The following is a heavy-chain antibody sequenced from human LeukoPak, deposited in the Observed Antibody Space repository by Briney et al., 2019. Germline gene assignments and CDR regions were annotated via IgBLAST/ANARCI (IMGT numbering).Heavy chain of an antibody. CDR1: GYTFTGNH. D-gene: IGHD2-15*01. Sequence: ASVKVSCKASGYTFTGNHVHWVRQAPGQGLEWRGWIDPNSGGTKYAQKFQDRVTMTSDTSISTAYMELSGLRSDDTAVYFCAKEADIVSFDLWGRGTLVTVSS. CDR2: IDPNSGGT. V-gene: IGHV1-2*02. J-gene: IGHJ2*01. CDR3: AKEADIVSFDL.